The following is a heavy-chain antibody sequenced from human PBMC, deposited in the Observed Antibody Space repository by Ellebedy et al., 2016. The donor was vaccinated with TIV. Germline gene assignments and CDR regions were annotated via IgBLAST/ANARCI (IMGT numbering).Heavy chain of an antibody. V-gene: IGHV3-7*01. Sequence: GESLKISCAASGFTFSSYWMSWVRQAPGKGLEWVANIKQDGSEKYYVDSVKGRFTISRDNAKNSLYLQMNSLRAEDTAVYYCARDVEIAAAKFGYYYYGMDVWGQGTTVTVSS. CDR3: ARDVEIAAAKFGYYYYGMDV. D-gene: IGHD6-13*01. CDR2: IKQDGSEK. CDR1: GFTFSSYW. J-gene: IGHJ6*02.